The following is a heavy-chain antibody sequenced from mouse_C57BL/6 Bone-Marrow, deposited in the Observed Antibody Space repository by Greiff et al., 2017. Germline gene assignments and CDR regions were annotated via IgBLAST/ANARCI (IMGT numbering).Heavy chain of an antibody. CDR2: IDPSDSYT. V-gene: IGHV1-69*01. CDR3: ARGGWLLQNLDY. Sequence: QVQLQQPGAELVMPGASVKLSCKASGYTFTSYWMHWVKQRPGQGLEWIGEIDPSDSYTNYNQKFKGKSTLTVDKSSSTAYMQLSSLTSEDSAVYYCARGGWLLQNLDYWGQGTTLTVSS. D-gene: IGHD2-3*01. J-gene: IGHJ2*01. CDR1: GYTFTSYW.